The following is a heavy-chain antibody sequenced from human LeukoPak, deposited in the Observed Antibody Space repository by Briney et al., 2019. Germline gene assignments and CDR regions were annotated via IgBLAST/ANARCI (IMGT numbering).Heavy chain of an antibody. D-gene: IGHD5-24*01. V-gene: IGHV3-30-3*01. CDR2: ISYDGSNK. J-gene: IGHJ6*02. CDR3: ARARDGYNSRYYGMDV. Sequence: PGRSLRLSCAASGFTFSSYAMHWVRQAPGKGLEWVAVISYDGSNKYYADSVKGRFTISRDNSKNTLYLQMNSLGAEDTAVYYCARARDGYNSRYYGMDVWGQGTTVTVSS. CDR1: GFTFSSYA.